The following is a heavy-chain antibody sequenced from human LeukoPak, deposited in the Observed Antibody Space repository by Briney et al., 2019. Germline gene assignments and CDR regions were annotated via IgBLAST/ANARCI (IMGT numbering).Heavy chain of an antibody. V-gene: IGHV1-69*01. D-gene: IGHD6-19*01. CDR3: ARRGAVAGYNFGY. Sequence: GSSVKVSCKASGGTFSSYAITWVRQAPGQGLEWMGEIIPIFGTSNYAQKFQGRLTITADESTSTAYMELSSLRSEDTAVYYCARRGAVAGYNFGYWGQGTLVTVSS. J-gene: IGHJ4*02. CDR1: GGTFSSYA. CDR2: IIPIFGTS.